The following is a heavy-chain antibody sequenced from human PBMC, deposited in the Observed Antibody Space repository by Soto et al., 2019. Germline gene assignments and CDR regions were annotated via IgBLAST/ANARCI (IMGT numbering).Heavy chain of an antibody. V-gene: IGHV5-51*01. CDR2: IYPGDSDT. J-gene: IGHJ6*02. CDR1: GYSFTSYW. Sequence: PGESLEISCKGSGYSFTSYWIGWVRQMPGKGLEWMGIIYPGDSDTRCSPSFQGQVTSSADKSISTAYLQWSSLKASDTAMYYCARQLDYDILTGYYTDYYCGMDVWGQGTTVTVSS. D-gene: IGHD3-9*01. CDR3: ARQLDYDILTGYYTDYYCGMDV.